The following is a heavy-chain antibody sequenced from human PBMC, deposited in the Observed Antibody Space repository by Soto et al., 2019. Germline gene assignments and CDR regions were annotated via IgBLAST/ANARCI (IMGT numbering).Heavy chain of an antibody. CDR2: IYPGDSDT. V-gene: IGHV5-51*01. CDR3: ASRDNSYRSDAAFDI. CDR1: GYSFTSYW. Sequence: GESLKISCKGSGYSFTSYWIGWVRQMPGKGLEWMGIIYPGDSDTRYSPSFQGQVTISADKSISTAYLQWSSLKASDTAMYYCASRDNSYRSDAAFDIWGQGTMVTVSS. J-gene: IGHJ3*02. D-gene: IGHD5-18*01.